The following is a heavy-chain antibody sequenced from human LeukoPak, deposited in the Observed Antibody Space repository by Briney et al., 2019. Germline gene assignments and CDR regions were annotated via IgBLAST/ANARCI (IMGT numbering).Heavy chain of an antibody. J-gene: IGHJ4*02. V-gene: IGHV4-4*07. Sequence: PSETLSLTCAVYGGSISSYYWSWIRQPAGKGLEWIGRIYTSGSTNYNPSLKSRVTMSVDTSKNQFSLKLSSVTAADTAVYYCARDSGLRYFDWSGNNFDYWGQGTLVTVSS. D-gene: IGHD3-9*01. CDR1: GGSISSYY. CDR2: IYTSGST. CDR3: ARDSGLRYFDWSGNNFDY.